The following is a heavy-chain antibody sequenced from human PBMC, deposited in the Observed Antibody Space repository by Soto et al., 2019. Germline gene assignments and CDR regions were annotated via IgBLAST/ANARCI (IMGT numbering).Heavy chain of an antibody. V-gene: IGHV2-5*02. CDR3: AHRATMTIFGLIIDNGIWFDS. Sequence: QINLIESGPTLVKPTQTLTLTCTFSGFSLSTSGAAVGWVRQPPGRALEWLALIYWDGDKRYNASLGSRLTITNDTSMKQVVPTLTNVDPADTATYYCAHRATMTIFGLIIDNGIWFDSWGQGTRVIVSS. CDR1: GFSLSTSGAA. CDR2: IYWDGDK. J-gene: IGHJ5*01. D-gene: IGHD3-3*01.